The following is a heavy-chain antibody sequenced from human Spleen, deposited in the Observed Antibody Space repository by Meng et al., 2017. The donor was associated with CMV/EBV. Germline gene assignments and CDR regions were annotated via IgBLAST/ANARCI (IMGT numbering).Heavy chain of an antibody. D-gene: IGHD3-9*01. Sequence: ASVKVSCKASGYAFIDYHIHWVRQAPGQGLEWMGWINPSTGGTNSALQFQGRVTMSSDASISTAFMKMSRLTSDDTAIYYCARVLTARYFAHAFDLWCEGTMVTVSS. CDR1: GYAFIDYH. J-gene: IGHJ3*01. CDR2: INPSTGGT. CDR3: ARVLTARYFAHAFDL. V-gene: IGHV1-2*02.